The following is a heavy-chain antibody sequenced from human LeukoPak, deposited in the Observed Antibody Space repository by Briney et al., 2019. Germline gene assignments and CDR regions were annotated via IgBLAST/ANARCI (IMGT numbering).Heavy chain of an antibody. Sequence: GGSLRLSCAASGFTFSSYAMSWVRQAPGEGLEWVSAISGSGGSTYYADSVKGRFTISRDNSKNTLYLQMNSLRAEDTAVYYCAKVRWKLLLGYWGQGTLVTVSS. CDR1: GFTFSSYA. V-gene: IGHV3-23*01. CDR3: AKVRWKLLLGY. D-gene: IGHD1-26*01. J-gene: IGHJ4*02. CDR2: ISGSGGST.